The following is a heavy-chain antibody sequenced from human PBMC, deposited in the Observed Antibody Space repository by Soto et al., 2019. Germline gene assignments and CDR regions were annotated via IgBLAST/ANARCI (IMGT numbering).Heavy chain of an antibody. CDR1: GFTFSSYA. D-gene: IGHD3-16*01. CDR3: ARAYEGDYFDY. CDR2: ISYDGSNK. Sequence: QPGGSLRLSCAASGFTFSSYAMHWVRQAPGKGLEWVAVISYDGSNKYYADYVKGRFTISRDNSKNKQNLQMNSLKAEDTAVYYCARAYEGDYFDYWGQGTLVTVSS. J-gene: IGHJ4*02. V-gene: IGHV3-30-3*01.